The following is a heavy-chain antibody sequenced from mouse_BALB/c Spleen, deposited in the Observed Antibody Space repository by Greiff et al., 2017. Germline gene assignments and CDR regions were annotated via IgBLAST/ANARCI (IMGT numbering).Heavy chain of an antibody. D-gene: IGHD1-1*01. V-gene: IGHV5-4*02. CDR3: AREGTVVARYFGV. J-gene: IGHJ1*01. CDR1: GFTFSDYY. Sequence: EVKVVESGGGLVKPGGSLKLSCAASGFTFSDYYMYWVRQTPEKRLEWVATISDGGSYTYYPDSVKGRFTISRDNAKNNLYLQMSSLKSEDTAMYYCAREGTVVARYFGVWGAGTTVTVSS. CDR2: ISDGGSYT.